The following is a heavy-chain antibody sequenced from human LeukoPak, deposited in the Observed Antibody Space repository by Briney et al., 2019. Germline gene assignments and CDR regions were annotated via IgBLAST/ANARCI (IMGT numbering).Heavy chain of an antibody. CDR1: GFTFSSYA. V-gene: IGHV3-30*04. J-gene: IGHJ6*02. Sequence: GGSLRLSCAASGFTFSSYAMHWVRQAPGKGLEWVAVISYDGSNKYYADSVKGRFTISRDNSKNTLNLQMNSLRAEDTAVYYCARDVWGGSYFRPYYYYGMDVWGQGTTVTVSS. CDR3: ARDVWGGSYFRPYYYYGMDV. D-gene: IGHD1-26*01. CDR2: ISYDGSNK.